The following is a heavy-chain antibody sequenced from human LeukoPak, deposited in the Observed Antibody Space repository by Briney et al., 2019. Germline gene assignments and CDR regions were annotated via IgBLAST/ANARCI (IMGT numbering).Heavy chain of an antibody. J-gene: IGHJ5*02. CDR3: ARDNSVGDNAWWFDP. CDR1: GYTFPSYG. Sequence: ASVKVSCKASGYTFPSYGISWVRQAPGQGLEWMGWISAYNGNTHYAQEVQGRVTMTTDTSTSTDYMELSSLRSEDTAIYYCARDNSVGDNAWWFDPWGQGTLVTVSS. V-gene: IGHV1-18*01. D-gene: IGHD1-26*01. CDR2: ISAYNGNT.